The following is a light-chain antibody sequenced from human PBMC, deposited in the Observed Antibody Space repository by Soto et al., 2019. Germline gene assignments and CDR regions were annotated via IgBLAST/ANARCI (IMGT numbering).Light chain of an antibody. Sequence: EIVMTQSPATLSASPGERATLSCRASQSVSNNLAWYQQKPGQAPRLLIYDASTRATGIPARFSGSGSGTEFTFTISSLQSEDFAVYYCQQYNNWPFTFGPGTKVDIK. CDR1: QSVSNN. V-gene: IGKV3-15*01. CDR2: DAS. J-gene: IGKJ3*01. CDR3: QQYNNWPFT.